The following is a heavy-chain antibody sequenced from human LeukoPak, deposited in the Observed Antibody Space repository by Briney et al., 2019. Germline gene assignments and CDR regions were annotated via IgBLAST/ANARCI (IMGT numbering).Heavy chain of an antibody. CDR2: IYYSGST. J-gene: IGHJ4*02. D-gene: IGHD3-3*01. V-gene: IGHV4-59*01. Sequence: SETLSLTCTVSGGSISSYYWSWIRQPPGKGLECIGYIYYSGSTNYNPSLKSRVTISVDTSKNQFSRKLSSVPAADTAVYYCARARDLGWGTVDYFDYWGQGTLVTVSS. CDR1: GGSISSYY. CDR3: ARARDLGWGTVDYFDY.